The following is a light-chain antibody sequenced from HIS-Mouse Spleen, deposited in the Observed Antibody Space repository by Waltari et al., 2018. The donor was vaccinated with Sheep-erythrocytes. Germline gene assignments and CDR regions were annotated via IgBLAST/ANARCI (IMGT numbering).Light chain of an antibody. CDR1: KLGDKY. J-gene: IGLJ2*01. V-gene: IGLV3-1*01. CDR2: HDS. CDR3: QAWDSSTVV. Sequence: SYELTQPPSVSVSPGQTASITCSGDKLGDKYACWYHQKPGQSPVLVIYHDSKRPSGIPGRFSGSNSGNTATLTISGTQAMDEADYYCQAWDSSTVVFGGGTKLTVL.